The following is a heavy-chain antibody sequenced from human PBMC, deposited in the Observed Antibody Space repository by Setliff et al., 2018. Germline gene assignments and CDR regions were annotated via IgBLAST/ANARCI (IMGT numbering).Heavy chain of an antibody. CDR3: ARSYDSSASNWFDP. J-gene: IGHJ5*02. Sequence: PSETLSLTCTVSGDSISDYYWNWIRQPPGKGLEWIGYIYYRGSTNYNPSLRSRFTMSVDTSKTHFSLTLSSVAAADTAVYYCARSYDSSASNWFDPWGRGTLVTVSS. D-gene: IGHD3-22*01. V-gene: IGHV4-59*01. CDR1: GDSISDYY. CDR2: IYYRGST.